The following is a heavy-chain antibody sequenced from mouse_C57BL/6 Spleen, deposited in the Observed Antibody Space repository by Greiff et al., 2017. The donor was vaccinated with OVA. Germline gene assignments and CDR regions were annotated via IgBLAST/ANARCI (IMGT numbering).Heavy chain of an antibody. CDR2: IDPEDGET. J-gene: IGHJ2*01. D-gene: IGHD4-1*01. Sequence: VQLKQSGAELVKPGASVKLSCTASGFNIKDYYMHWVKQRTEQGLEWIGRIDPEDGETKYAPKFPGKATITADTSSNTAYLQLSSLTSEDTAVYYCARSKLGPFDYWGQGTTLTVSS. CDR1: GFNIKDYY. V-gene: IGHV14-2*01. CDR3: ARSKLGPFDY.